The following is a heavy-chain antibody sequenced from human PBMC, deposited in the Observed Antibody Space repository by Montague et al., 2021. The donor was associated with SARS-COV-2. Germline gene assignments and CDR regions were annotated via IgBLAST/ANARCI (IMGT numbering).Heavy chain of an antibody. CDR2: INHSGST. J-gene: IGHJ6*02. V-gene: IGHV4-34*01. CDR1: GGSFSGYY. Sequence: SETLSLTCAVYGGSFSGYYWSWIRQPPGKGLEWIGEINHSGSTNYNPSLKSRVTISVDTSKNQFSLKLSSLTAADTAVYYCARGRTVTTFYSHYGMDVRGQGTTVTVSS. D-gene: IGHD4-17*01. CDR3: ARGRTVTTFYSHYGMDV.